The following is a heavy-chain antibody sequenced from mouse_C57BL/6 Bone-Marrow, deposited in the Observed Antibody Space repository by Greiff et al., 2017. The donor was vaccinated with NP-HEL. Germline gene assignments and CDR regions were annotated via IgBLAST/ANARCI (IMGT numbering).Heavy chain of an antibody. CDR2: ISDGGSYT. J-gene: IGHJ4*01. D-gene: IGHD1-1*02. Sequence: EVKLMESGGGLVKPGGSLKLSCAASGFTFSSYAMSWVRQTPEKRLEWVATISDGGSYTYYPDNVKGRFTISRDNAKNNLYLQMSHLKSEDTAMYYWARDKGVGNYAMDYWGQGTSVTVSS. CDR1: GFTFSSYA. CDR3: ARDKGVGNYAMDY. V-gene: IGHV5-4*01.